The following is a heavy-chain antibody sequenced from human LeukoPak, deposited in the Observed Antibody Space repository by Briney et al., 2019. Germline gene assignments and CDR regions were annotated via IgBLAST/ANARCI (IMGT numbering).Heavy chain of an antibody. D-gene: IGHD2/OR15-2a*01. CDR1: GFTFSSYG. Sequence: GGSLRLSCAASGFTFSSYGMHWVRQAPGKGLEWVAVISYDGSNKYYADSVKGRFTISRDNSKNTLYLQMNSLRAEDTAVYYCAKSSLSRYFDLWGRGTLVTVSS. CDR2: ISYDGSNK. CDR3: AKSSLSRYFDL. V-gene: IGHV3-30*18. J-gene: IGHJ2*01.